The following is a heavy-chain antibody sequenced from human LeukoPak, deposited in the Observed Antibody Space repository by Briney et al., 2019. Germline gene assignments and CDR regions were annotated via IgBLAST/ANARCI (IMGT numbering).Heavy chain of an antibody. J-gene: IGHJ4*02. CDR2: ISGSGGST. Sequence: GGSLRLSCAASGFTFSSYAMSWVRQAPGKGLEWVSAISGSGGSTYYADSVKGLFTISRDNSKNTLYLQMNSLRAEDTAVYYCAKDLDYGDYASGYWGQGTLVTVSS. V-gene: IGHV3-23*01. CDR3: AKDLDYGDYASGY. D-gene: IGHD4-17*01. CDR1: GFTFSSYA.